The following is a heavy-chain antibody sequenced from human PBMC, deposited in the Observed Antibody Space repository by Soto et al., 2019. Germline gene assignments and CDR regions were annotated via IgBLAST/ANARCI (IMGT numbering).Heavy chain of an antibody. CDR2: ILYSGTT. Sequence: SETLSLTCTVSGASISSGGYYWSWIRQHPGKGLEWIGYILYSGTTYYNPSLKSRVTISVDTSKNQFSLKLSSVTAEDTAVYYCARRGSIVARTNTAKGGHSRYNWFDPWGQGTLVTVSS. V-gene: IGHV4-31*03. CDR3: ARRGSIVARTNTAKGGHSRYNWFDP. D-gene: IGHD6-6*01. CDR1: GASISSGGYY. J-gene: IGHJ5*02.